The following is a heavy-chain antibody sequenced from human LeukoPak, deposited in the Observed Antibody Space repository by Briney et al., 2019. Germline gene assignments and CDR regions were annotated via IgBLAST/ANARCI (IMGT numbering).Heavy chain of an antibody. V-gene: IGHV3-15*01. J-gene: IGHJ4*02. CDR2: IKSKRHGETT. CDR1: GFTFINAW. CDR3: TTDKLS. D-gene: IGHD3-10*01. Sequence: PGGSLRLSCAASGFTFINAWMSWVRQAPGKGLEWVGRIKSKRHGETTDYAAPVKGRFTISRDDSKNTLDLQMNSLKTEDTAVYYCTTDKLSWGQGTLVTVSS.